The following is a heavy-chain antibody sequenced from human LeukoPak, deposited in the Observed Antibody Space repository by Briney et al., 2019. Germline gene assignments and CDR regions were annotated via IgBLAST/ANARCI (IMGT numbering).Heavy chain of an antibody. D-gene: IGHD4-11*01. Sequence: SETLSLTCTVSGGSISSSSYYWGWIRQPPGKGLEWIGSIYYSGSTYYNPSLKSRVTISVDTSKNQFSLKLSSVTAADTAVYYCAGTSTTHSWFDPWGQGTLVTVSS. CDR2: IYYSGST. V-gene: IGHV4-39*01. J-gene: IGHJ5*02. CDR3: AGTSTTHSWFDP. CDR1: GGSISSSSYY.